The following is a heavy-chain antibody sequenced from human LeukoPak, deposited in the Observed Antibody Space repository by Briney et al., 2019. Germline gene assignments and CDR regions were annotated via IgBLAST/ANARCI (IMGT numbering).Heavy chain of an antibody. J-gene: IGHJ3*02. V-gene: IGHV4-39*02. CDR3: ARDWGIPREPNAFDI. CDR1: GGSISSTSSY. D-gene: IGHD3-16*01. CDR2: IYYSGST. Sequence: SETLSLTCTVSGGSISSTSSYWGWIRQPPGKGLEWIATIYYSGSTCYNASLKSRITIAVDTSKSQFSLKLSSVTAADTAVYYCARDWGIPREPNAFDIWGQGTMVTVSS.